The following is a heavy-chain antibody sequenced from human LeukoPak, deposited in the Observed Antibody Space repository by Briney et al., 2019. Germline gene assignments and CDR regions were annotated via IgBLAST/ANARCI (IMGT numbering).Heavy chain of an antibody. CDR3: ARDGRGVWGSYRRALFDY. CDR2: ISAYNGNT. V-gene: IGHV1-18*01. D-gene: IGHD3-16*02. CDR1: GYTFTSYG. Sequence: ASVKVSCKASGYTFTSYGISWVRQAPGQGLEWMGWISAYNGNTNYAQKLQGRVTMTTGTSTSTAYMEPRSLRSDDTAVYYCARDGRGVWGSYRRALFDYWGQGTLVTVSS. J-gene: IGHJ4*02.